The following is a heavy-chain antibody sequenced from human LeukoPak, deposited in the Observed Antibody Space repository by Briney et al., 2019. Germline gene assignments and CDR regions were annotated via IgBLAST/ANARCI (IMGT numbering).Heavy chain of an antibody. D-gene: IGHD1-14*01. J-gene: IGHJ4*02. Sequence: NPSETLSLTCAVYGGSFSGYYWSWIRQPPGKGLEWIGEINHSGSTNYNPSLKSRVTISVDTSKNQFSLKLSSVTAADTAVYYCARGPPISEPTAGVDYWGQGTLVTVSS. V-gene: IGHV4-34*01. CDR3: ARGPPISEPTAGVDY. CDR2: INHSGST. CDR1: GGSFSGYY.